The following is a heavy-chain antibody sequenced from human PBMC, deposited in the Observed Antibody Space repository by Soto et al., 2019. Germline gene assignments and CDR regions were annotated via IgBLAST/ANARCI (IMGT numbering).Heavy chain of an antibody. CDR3: ASQRLLVVRGKNYGMEV. CDR2: IYHSGTT. V-gene: IGHV4-4*02. D-gene: IGHD3-10*01. CDR1: GDFIGSNTC. J-gene: IGHJ6*02. Sequence: SETRSLTCAVSGDFIGSNTCFGVVRDPPGEGLEWSGAIYHSGTTNYSPPLQSRLTISLEKSTNHCSLDLRSVTAADSTVYFCASQRLLVVRGKNYGMEVWGQGTTVT.